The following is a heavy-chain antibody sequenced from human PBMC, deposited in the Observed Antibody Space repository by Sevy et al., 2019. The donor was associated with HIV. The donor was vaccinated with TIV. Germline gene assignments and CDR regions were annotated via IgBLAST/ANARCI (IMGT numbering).Heavy chain of an antibody. D-gene: IGHD3-22*01. Sequence: ASVKVSCKASGGTFINYAVTWARQAPGLGLEWMGGFIPMFGTTNSAQKFQGRVTLTADGSTSTAYMELSSLRSEDTAVYYCSSSYLDSSGYSPLFYYGMDVWGQGTTVTVSS. CDR2: FIPMFGTT. CDR1: GGTFINYA. J-gene: IGHJ6*02. V-gene: IGHV1-69*13. CDR3: SSSYLDSSGYSPLFYYGMDV.